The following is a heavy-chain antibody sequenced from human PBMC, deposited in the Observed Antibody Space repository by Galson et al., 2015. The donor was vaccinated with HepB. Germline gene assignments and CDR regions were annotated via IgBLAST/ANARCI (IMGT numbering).Heavy chain of an antibody. D-gene: IGHD5-12*01. J-gene: IGHJ4*02. V-gene: IGHV1-69*13. Sequence: SVKVSCKASGVTFNMYSFNWVRQAPGQGLEWLGEIIPVAGSATYAQKFQGRVTITADESTNTAYMGLRSLTSVDTAVYYCATRIGYSGSSDFHSWGQGTQVTVSS. CDR1: GVTFNMYS. CDR2: IIPVAGSA. CDR3: ATRIGYSGSSDFHS.